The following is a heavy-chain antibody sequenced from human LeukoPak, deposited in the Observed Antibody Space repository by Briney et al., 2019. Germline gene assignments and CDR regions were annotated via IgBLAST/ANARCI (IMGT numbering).Heavy chain of an antibody. J-gene: IGHJ4*02. D-gene: IGHD4-17*01. CDR3: ARHYDYGDYSAFDY. V-gene: IGHV5-51*01. CDR2: IYSGDSDT. CDR1: GYSFTSYW. Sequence: GESLKISCKGSGYSFTSYWIGWVRQMPGKGLEWMGIIYSGDSDTRYSASFQGQVTISADKSISTAYLKWSSLKASDTAMYYCARHYDYGDYSAFDYWGQGTLVTVSS.